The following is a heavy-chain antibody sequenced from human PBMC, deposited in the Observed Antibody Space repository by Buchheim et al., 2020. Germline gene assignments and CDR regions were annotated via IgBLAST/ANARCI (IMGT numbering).Heavy chain of an antibody. J-gene: IGHJ4*02. Sequence: QVQLQESGPGLVKPSGTLSLTCSVSGASISSRNWWTWVRQSPGKGLEWIGEIYQSGTTNYNPSPNSRVTISMEKSKNQFSLKVNSVTAADTAVFYCAKTGAQGYLEYWGQG. V-gene: IGHV4-4*02. CDR1: GASISSRNW. CDR3: AKTGAQGYLEY. D-gene: IGHD6-13*01. CDR2: IYQSGTT.